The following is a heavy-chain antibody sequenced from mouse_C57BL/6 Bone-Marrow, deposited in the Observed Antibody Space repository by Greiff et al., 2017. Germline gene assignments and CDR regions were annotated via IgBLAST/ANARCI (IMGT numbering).Heavy chain of an antibody. CDR2: ISSGGSYT. Sequence: EVQGVESGGDLVKPGGSLKLSCAASGFTFSSYGMSWVRQTPDKRLEWVATISSGGSYTYYPDSVKGRFTISRDNAKHTLYLQMSSLKSEDTAMYYCARGVYYYAMDYWGQGTSVTVSS. CDR3: ARGVYYYAMDY. J-gene: IGHJ4*01. V-gene: IGHV5-6*01. CDR1: GFTFSSYG.